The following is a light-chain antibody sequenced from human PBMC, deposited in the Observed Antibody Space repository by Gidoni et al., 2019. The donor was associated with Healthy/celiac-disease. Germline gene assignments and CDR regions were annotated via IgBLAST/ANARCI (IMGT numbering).Light chain of an antibody. Sequence: VSLGERATINCKSSQSVLYSSNNKNYLAWYQQKPGQPPKLLIYWASTRESGVPDRFSGSGSGTDFTLPISSLQAEDVAVYYCQQYYSTPWTFGQGTKVEIK. CDR2: WAS. CDR1: QSVLYSSNNKNY. V-gene: IGKV4-1*01. J-gene: IGKJ1*01. CDR3: QQYYSTPWT.